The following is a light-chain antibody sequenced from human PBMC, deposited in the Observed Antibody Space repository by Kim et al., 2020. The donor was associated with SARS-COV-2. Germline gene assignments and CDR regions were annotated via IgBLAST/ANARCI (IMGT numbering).Light chain of an antibody. CDR2: WAS. V-gene: IGKV4-1*01. J-gene: IGKJ1*01. CDR1: QSVLYSTNNKNY. CDR3: QQYHDTPRT. Sequence: ATINCKSSQSVLYSTNNKNYLAWYQQKPGHPPKLLIYWASTRESGVPERFSGSGSGTDFTLTISSLQAEDVAVYYCQQYHDTPRTFGEGTKVDIK.